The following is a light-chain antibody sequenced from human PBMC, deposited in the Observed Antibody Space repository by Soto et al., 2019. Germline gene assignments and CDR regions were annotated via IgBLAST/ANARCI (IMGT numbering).Light chain of an antibody. CDR3: NSYTSTSARV. Sequence: SALTQPASVSGSPGQSITISCTGTSSDVGAYNYVSWYQHRPGRAPELIIYEVTNRPSGVSNRFSGSKSGNTASLRISDLQSEDEADYYCNSYTSTSARVFGTGTKVTVL. CDR1: SSDVGAYNY. V-gene: IGLV2-14*01. J-gene: IGLJ1*01. CDR2: EVT.